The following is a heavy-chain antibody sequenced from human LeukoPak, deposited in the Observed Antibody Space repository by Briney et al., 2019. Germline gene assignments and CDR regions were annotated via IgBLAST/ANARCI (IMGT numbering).Heavy chain of an antibody. J-gene: IGHJ6*02. CDR3: AKGTLRSNHYYYYYGMDV. Sequence: GGSLRLSCAASGFTFSSYAMSWVRQAPAKGLEWVSAISGSGGSTYYADSVKGRFTISRDNSKNTLYLQMNSLRAEDTAVYYCAKGTLRSNHYYYYYGMDVWGQGTTVTVSS. CDR1: GFTFSSYA. D-gene: IGHD1/OR15-1a*01. CDR2: ISGSGGST. V-gene: IGHV3-23*01.